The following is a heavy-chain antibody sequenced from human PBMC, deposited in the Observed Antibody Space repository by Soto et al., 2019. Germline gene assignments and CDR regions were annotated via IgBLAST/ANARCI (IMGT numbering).Heavy chain of an antibody. V-gene: IGHV4-30-4*01. CDR1: GGSISSGDYY. J-gene: IGHJ4*02. Sequence: QLQESGPGLVKPSQTLSLTCTVSGGSISSGDYYWSWIRQPPGKGLEWIGYIYYSGSTYYNPSLKSRFIISVDTSKNQFSLKLSSVTAADTAVYYCARGRRYCTHGVCSPHLDYWGQGTLVTVSS. CDR2: IYYSGST. CDR3: ARGRRYCTHGVCSPHLDY. D-gene: IGHD2-8*01.